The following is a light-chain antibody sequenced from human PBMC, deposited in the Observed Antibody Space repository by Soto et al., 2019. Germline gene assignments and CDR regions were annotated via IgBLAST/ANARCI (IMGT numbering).Light chain of an antibody. CDR2: VAS. Sequence: EIVLTQSPGTLSLSPGERATLSCRASPSVSGSNLAWYQQKPRQPPRLVNYVASSRATCIPDRCSGSVSGTDFSLTLRKLELLDCAVYYCQQYGSFGQGTKVEIK. CDR3: QQYGS. J-gene: IGKJ1*01. V-gene: IGKV3-20*01. CDR1: PSVSGSN.